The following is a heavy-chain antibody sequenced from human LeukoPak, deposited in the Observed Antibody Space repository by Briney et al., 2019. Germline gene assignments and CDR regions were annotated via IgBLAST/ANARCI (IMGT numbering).Heavy chain of an antibody. D-gene: IGHD6-13*01. J-gene: IGHJ4*02. CDR1: GFTFSSYS. CDR3: ARLYSSSSFDY. V-gene: IGHV3-48*01. Sequence: GGSLRLSCAASGFTFSSYSMNWVRQAPGKGLEWVSYISSSSSTIYYADSVKGRFTISRDNAKKSLYLQMNSLRAEDTAVYYCARLYSSSSFDYWGQGTLVTVSS. CDR2: ISSSSSTI.